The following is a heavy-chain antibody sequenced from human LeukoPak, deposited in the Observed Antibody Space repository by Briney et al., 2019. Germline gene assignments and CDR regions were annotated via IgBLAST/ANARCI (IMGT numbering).Heavy chain of an antibody. CDR1: GYTFTGYY. V-gene: IGHV1-2*02. Sequence: ASVKVSCKASGYTFTGYYMHWVRQAPGQGLEWMGWINPNSGGTNYAQKFQGRVTMTRDTSISTAYMELSRLRSDDTAVYYCARVSAVVAPNDGAFDIWGQGTMVTVSS. D-gene: IGHD2-15*01. CDR3: ARVSAVVAPNDGAFDI. CDR2: INPNSGGT. J-gene: IGHJ3*02.